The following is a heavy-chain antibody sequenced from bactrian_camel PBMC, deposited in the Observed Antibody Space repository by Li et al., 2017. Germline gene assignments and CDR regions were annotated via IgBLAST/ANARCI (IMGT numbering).Heavy chain of an antibody. J-gene: IGHJ4*01. Sequence: HVQLVESGGGSVQSGGSLRLSCTAPGFTSRNCGMDWYRQAPGQEREFVSSIDSNGIATYITSVKGRFTVSKDKPRDTVYLQMDNLKPEDTAMYYCKTAGWKTNSGCNDWGQGTQVTVS. D-gene: IGHD8*01. CDR2: IDSNGIAT. CDR3: KTAGWKTNSGCND. CDR1: GFTSRNCG. V-gene: IGHV3S60*01.